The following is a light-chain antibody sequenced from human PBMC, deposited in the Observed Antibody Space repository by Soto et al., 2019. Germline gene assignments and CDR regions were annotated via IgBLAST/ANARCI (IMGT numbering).Light chain of an antibody. J-gene: IGKJ4*01. CDR2: GAS. Sequence: EIVLTQSPGTLSLSPGQRATLSCRASQSLSSSFLAWYQQKPGQAPRLIIYGASSRAAGIPDRFSGSGSGTDFTLTIGRLEPEDFAVYYCLQYDNSPLTFGGGTKVDIK. V-gene: IGKV3-20*01. CDR1: QSLSSSF. CDR3: LQYDNSPLT.